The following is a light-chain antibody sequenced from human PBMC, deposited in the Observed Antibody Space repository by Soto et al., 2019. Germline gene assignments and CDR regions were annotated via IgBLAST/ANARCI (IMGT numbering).Light chain of an antibody. J-gene: IGKJ1*01. CDR2: AVS. CDR3: QQYNSVPVW. V-gene: IGKV1-27*01. CDR1: QGISNY. Sequence: DIQMTQSPSSLSASVGDRVTITCRASQGISNYLAWYQQKPGKVPKLLIYAVSTLQSGVPSRFTGSRSWSDFTLTTSSLQPEDVASYYCQQYNSVPVWFGQGTKAEIK.